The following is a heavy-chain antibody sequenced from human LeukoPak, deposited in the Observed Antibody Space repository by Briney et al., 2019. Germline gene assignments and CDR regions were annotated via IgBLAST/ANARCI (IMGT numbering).Heavy chain of an antibody. V-gene: IGHV3-21*01. CDR3: ARGDRLGYCTNGVCYPTDY. CDR1: GFSFSIYS. CDR2: ISGSSSYT. J-gene: IGHJ4*02. D-gene: IGHD2-8*01. Sequence: GGSLRLSCAASGFSFSIYSMNWVRQPPGKGLEWVSSISGSSSYTYYADSVKGRFTISRDNAKNSLYLQMNSLRAEDTAVYYCARGDRLGYCTNGVCYPTDYWGQGTLVTVSS.